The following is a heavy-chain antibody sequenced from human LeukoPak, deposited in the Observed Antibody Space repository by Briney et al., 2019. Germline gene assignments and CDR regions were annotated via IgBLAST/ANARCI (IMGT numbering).Heavy chain of an antibody. CDR1: GFTYSSYS. CDR2: ISSSSSYI. V-gene: IGHV3-21*01. J-gene: IGHJ5*02. Sequence: GGSLRLSCAASGFTYSSYSMNWVRQAPGKGLEWVSSISSSSSYIYYADSVKGRFTISRDNAKNSLYLRMNSLRAEDTAVYYCARDGDGSGSYFDENVFEDWFDPWGQGTLVTVSS. CDR3: ARDGDGSGSYFDENVFEDWFDP. D-gene: IGHD3-10*01.